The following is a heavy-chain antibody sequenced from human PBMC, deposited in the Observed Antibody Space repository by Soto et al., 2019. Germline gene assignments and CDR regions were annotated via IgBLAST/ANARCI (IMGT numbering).Heavy chain of an antibody. CDR3: ARHDSPSVIYYYYGMDV. J-gene: IGHJ6*02. V-gene: IGHV5-51*01. Sequence: PGESLKISCKGSGYTFTSFWSGWVRQMPGKGLEWMGIIYPGDSDTRYSPSFQGQTTISADKSISTAYLQWSSLKASDTAKYYWARHDSPSVIYYYYGMDVWGQGTTVTVSS. D-gene: IGHD2-15*01. CDR2: IYPGDSDT. CDR1: GYTFTSFW.